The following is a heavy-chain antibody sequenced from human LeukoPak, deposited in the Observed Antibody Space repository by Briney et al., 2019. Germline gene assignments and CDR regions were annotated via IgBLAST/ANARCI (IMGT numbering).Heavy chain of an antibody. CDR3: ARGQHGVAAAPFDY. CDR1: GGSISSYY. D-gene: IGHD6-13*01. V-gene: IGHV4-59*01. J-gene: IGHJ4*02. CDR2: IYYSGST. Sequence: SETLSLTCTVSGGSISSYYWSWIRQPPGKGLEWIGYIYYSGSTNYNPSLKSRVTISVDTSKNQFSLELSSVTAADTAVYYCARGQHGVAAAPFDYWGQGTLVTVSS.